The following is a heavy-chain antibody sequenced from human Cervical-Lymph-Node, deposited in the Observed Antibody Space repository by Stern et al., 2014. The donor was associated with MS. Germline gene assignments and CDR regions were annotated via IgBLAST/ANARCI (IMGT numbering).Heavy chain of an antibody. CDR3: ARDYYFDY. V-gene: IGHV3-21*01. CDR2: ISSTGRNI. J-gene: IGHJ4*02. Sequence: QLVESGGGLVKPGGSLRLSCAASGFTFSSYSMTWVRLAPGEGLEWVSSISSTGRNIYYADSLKGRFTISRDSAKKSLYLQMNSLRAEDTAVYYCARDYYFDYWGQGALVTVSS. CDR1: GFTFSSYS.